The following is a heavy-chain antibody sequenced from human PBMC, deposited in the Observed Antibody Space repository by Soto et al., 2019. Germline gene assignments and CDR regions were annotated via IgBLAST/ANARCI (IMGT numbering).Heavy chain of an antibody. D-gene: IGHD6-13*01. CDR2: IYYTGST. CDR1: GGSISSSNYD. Sequence: SETLSLTCIVSGGSISSSNYDWGWIRQPPGKGLEWIGNIYYTGSTWYNPSLKSRVTMSIDTSKNQFSLRLSSVTAADTAVYYCAGLGRQLVRDDYWGQGTLVTVSS. J-gene: IGHJ4*02. V-gene: IGHV4-39*01. CDR3: AGLGRQLVRDDY.